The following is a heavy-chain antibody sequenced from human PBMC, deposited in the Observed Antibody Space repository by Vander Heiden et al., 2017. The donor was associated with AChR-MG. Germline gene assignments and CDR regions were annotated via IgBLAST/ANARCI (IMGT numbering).Heavy chain of an antibody. J-gene: IGHJ4*02. CDR2: SYWDDDK. CDR1: GFSLSTSGVG. Sequence: QITLKESGPTLVKPTQTLTLTCTFSGFSLSTSGVGVGWIRQPAGKALEWLALSYWDDDKRYSPSLKSRLTITKDNSKNQVVLTMTNMDPVDTATYYCARTYYDILTELLYFDYWGQGTLVTVSS. CDR3: ARTYYDILTELLYFDY. V-gene: IGHV2-5*02. D-gene: IGHD3-9*01.